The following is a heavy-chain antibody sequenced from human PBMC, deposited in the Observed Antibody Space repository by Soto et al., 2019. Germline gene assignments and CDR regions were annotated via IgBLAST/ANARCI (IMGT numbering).Heavy chain of an antibody. D-gene: IGHD5-18*01. Sequence: QVQLVQSRAEVQKPGASVKVSCKASGYTFTNYYRHWVRQAPGQGLEWMGIFNPSDGSTSFAQKCQGRVTRTRDTSTSTVYVELSSLRSEGTAMCYWARVGYIYGDWFVPWGQGTLVTVSS. CDR1: GYTFTNYY. CDR2: FNPSDGST. CDR3: ARVGYIYGDWFVP. J-gene: IGHJ5*02. V-gene: IGHV1-46*01.